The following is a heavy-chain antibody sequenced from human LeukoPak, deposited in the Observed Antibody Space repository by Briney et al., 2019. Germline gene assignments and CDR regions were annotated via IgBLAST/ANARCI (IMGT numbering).Heavy chain of an antibody. J-gene: IGHJ3*02. V-gene: IGHV3-64*04. CDR3: ARDLNRRAFDI. D-gene: IGHD1-14*01. CDR2: ISSNGGST. CDR1: GFTFSSYA. Sequence: GGSLRLSCAASGFTFSSYAMHWVRQAPGKGLEYVSAISSNGGSTYYADSVKGRFTISRDNSKNTLYLQMNSLRVEDTAVYYCARDLNRRAFDIWGQGTMLTVSS.